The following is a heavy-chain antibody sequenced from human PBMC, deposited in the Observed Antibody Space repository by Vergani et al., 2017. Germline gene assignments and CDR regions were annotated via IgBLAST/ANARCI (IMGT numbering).Heavy chain of an antibody. CDR2: IRSKAYGGTT. Sequence: EVQLVESGGGLVQPGRSLRLSCTASGFTFGDYAMSWVRQAPGKGLEWVGFIRSKAYGGTTEYAASVKGRFTISRDDAKSIAYLQMNSLKTEDTAVYYCTSDRIAAAGIWDYYYMDVWGKGTTVTVSS. J-gene: IGHJ6*03. V-gene: IGHV3-49*04. CDR1: GFTFGDYA. D-gene: IGHD6-13*01. CDR3: TSDRIAAAGIWDYYYMDV.